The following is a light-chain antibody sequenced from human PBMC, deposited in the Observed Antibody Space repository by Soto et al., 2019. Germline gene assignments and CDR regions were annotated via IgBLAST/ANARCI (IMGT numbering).Light chain of an antibody. V-gene: IGKV3-20*01. Sequence: EIVLTQSPGTLSLFPGERATLSCRASQSLITRYLAWYQQKPGQAPRLLIYGASSRATGIPDRFSGSGSVTDFTLTISRLEPEDFAVYSCQQYGTSPTFGQGTQLEIK. CDR3: QQYGTSPT. CDR2: GAS. CDR1: QSLITRY. J-gene: IGKJ5*01.